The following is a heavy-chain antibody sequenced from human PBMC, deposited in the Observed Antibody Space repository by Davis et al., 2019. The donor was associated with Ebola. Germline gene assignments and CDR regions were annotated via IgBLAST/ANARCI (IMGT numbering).Heavy chain of an antibody. CDR2: IKSKSAGGTT. Sequence: PGGSLRLSCAASGFTFSNVWMAWVRLAPGKGLEWIGRIKSKSAGGTTDYAAPMEGRFTISRDDSKNTLFLQMNSLKTEDTAVYYCTTGSPWSGSCFDSWGQGTLVTVSS. CDR3: TTGSPWSGSCFDS. D-gene: IGHD3-3*01. CDR1: GFTFSNVW. V-gene: IGHV3-15*01. J-gene: IGHJ4*02.